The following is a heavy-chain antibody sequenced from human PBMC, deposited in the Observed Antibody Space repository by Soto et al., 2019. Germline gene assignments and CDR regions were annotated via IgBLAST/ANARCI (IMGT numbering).Heavy chain of an antibody. D-gene: IGHD2-21*02. CDR2: IYWDDDK. CDR1: AFSLSTGGVG. CDR3: IQSRCGGDCLQSYASYYYYGMDV. V-gene: IGHV2-5*02. J-gene: IGHJ6*02. Sequence: QITLKESGPTLVKPTQTLTLTCTFSAFSLSTGGVGVGWIRQPPGKALEWLALIYWDDDKRYSPSLRSRLTNTKETSKNQVVLTVTNMDPVDTATYYCIQSRCGGDCLQSYASYYYYGMDVLGQGTTVTVAS.